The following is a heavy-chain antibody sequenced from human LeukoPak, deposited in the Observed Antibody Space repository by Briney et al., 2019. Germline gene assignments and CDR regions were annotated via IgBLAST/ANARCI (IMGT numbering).Heavy chain of an antibody. CDR3: AKGATMIVRGGMDV. V-gene: IGHV3-74*01. CDR1: GFTFSSYW. J-gene: IGHJ6*02. D-gene: IGHD3-22*01. CDR2: INSDGSST. Sequence: PGGSLRLSCAASGFTFSSYWMHWVRQAPGKGLVWVSRINSDGSSTSYADSVKGRFTISRDNAKNTLYLQMNSLRAEDTAVYYCAKGATMIVRGGMDVWGQGTTVTVSS.